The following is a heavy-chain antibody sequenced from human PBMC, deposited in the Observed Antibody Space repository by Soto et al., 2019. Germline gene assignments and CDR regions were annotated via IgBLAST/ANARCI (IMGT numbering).Heavy chain of an antibody. Sequence: QVQLVDSGGGVVQPGRSLRLSCAASGFTFSSYAMHWVRKAPGKGQEWVADISYDGSTTYYADSVKGRFTISRDNSKNTLYLPMNSLRVDDTAVYDCARVVGGGNYYSDYWGQGNLGNVSS. CDR2: ISYDGSTT. V-gene: IGHV3-30-3*01. D-gene: IGHD2-21*01. CDR3: ARVVGGGNYYSDY. J-gene: IGHJ4*02. CDR1: GFTFSSYA.